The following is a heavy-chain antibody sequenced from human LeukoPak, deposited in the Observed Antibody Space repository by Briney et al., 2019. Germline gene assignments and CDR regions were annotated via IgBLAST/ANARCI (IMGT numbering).Heavy chain of an antibody. CDR3: ARDRRYYYYMDA. V-gene: IGHV1-18*01. D-gene: IGHD5-24*01. Sequence: ASVKVSCKGSGYTFASYGISWVRQAPGQGLEWMGWISAYNGNTNYAQKLQGRVTMTTDTSTSTAYMELRSLRSDDTAVYYCARDRRYYYYMDAWGKGTTVTVSS. J-gene: IGHJ6*03. CDR2: ISAYNGNT. CDR1: GYTFASYG.